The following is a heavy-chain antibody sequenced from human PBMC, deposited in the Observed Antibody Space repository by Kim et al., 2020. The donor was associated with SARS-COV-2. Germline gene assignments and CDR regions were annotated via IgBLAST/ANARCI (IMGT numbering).Heavy chain of an antibody. V-gene: IGHV1-18*01. J-gene: IGHJ4*02. CDR2: T. CDR3: ARDRKHGLDS. Sequence: TNYTHKLQGRVTLTTDTSPGTAYMELGSLISDDTALYYCARDRKHGLDSWGQGTLVTVSS.